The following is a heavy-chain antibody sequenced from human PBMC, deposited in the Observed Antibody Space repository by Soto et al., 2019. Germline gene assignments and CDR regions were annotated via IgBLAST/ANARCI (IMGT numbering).Heavy chain of an antibody. Sequence: QVQLQESGPGLVRPSETLSLTCTVSGGSISNSYWSWLRQSPGKGLGWIGNIYSSGSTNYNPSLMGRVTISIDTSKNPFPLKLTPLIAADTAVYYCARQSPPFFYGSGPWDGWGQGTTVTVSS. CDR3: ARQSPPFFYGSGPWDG. J-gene: IGHJ6*02. D-gene: IGHD3-10*01. CDR2: IYSSGST. V-gene: IGHV4-59*08. CDR1: GGSISNSY.